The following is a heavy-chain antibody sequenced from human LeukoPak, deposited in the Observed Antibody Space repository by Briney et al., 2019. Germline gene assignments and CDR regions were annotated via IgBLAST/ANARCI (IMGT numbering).Heavy chain of an antibody. V-gene: IGHV3-23*01. D-gene: IGHD5-12*01. CDR3: AKAVRGYSGYDYSAPYYYYYMDV. CDR1: GFTFNAFG. Sequence: PGGSLRLSCVASGFTFNAFGMHWVRQAPGKGLEWASAISGSGGSTYYADSVKGRFTISRDNSKNTLYLQMNSLRAEDTAVYYCAKAVRGYSGYDYSAPYYYYYMDVWGKGTTVTVSS. CDR2: ISGSGGST. J-gene: IGHJ6*03.